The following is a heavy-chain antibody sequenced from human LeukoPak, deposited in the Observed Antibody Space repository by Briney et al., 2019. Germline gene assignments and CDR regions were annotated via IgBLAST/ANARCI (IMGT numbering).Heavy chain of an antibody. D-gene: IGHD2-15*01. Sequence: ASVKVSCKASGYTFTSYGISWVRQAPGQGLEWMGWISAYNGNTNYAQKLQGRVTMTTDTSTSTAYMELRSLRSDDTAVYYCASVGGGCSGGSCYEDAFDIWGQGTMVTVSS. CDR2: ISAYNGNT. V-gene: IGHV1-18*01. CDR3: ASVGGGCSGGSCYEDAFDI. CDR1: GYTFTSYG. J-gene: IGHJ3*02.